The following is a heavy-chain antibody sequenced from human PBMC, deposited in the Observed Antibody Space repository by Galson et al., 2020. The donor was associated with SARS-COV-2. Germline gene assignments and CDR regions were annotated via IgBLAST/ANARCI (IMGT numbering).Heavy chain of an antibody. D-gene: IGHD1-1*01. CDR2: FFHSADP. CDR1: GDSHTTSPFS. J-gene: IGHJ4*02. Sequence: SENLSLTCTVSGDSHTTSPFSWGWLRQPPDTGLEWLGSFFHSADPRYTPSLKSRATISGDAPKNQFSLTLTSVTAADTAVYYCARHRGPTGPEGRWGQGTLVTGSS. V-gene: IGHV4-39*01. CDR3: ARHRGPTGPEGR.